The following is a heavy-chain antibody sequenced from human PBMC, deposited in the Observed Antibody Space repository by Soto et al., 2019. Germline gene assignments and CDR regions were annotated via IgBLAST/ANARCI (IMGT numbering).Heavy chain of an antibody. D-gene: IGHD2-2*01. J-gene: IGHJ4*02. CDR1: GFTFTRYR. Sequence: SLRLSCAASGFTFTRYRMNWVREAPGKGLPWLSSITSTTNYISYPHSMKARFTVSTDNAKNSVYLDMNSLSAEDTAVYSCARESEYLTSNFDSWGQGTLVTVSS. V-gene: IGHV3-21*01. CDR2: ITSTTNYI. CDR3: ARESEYLTSNFDS.